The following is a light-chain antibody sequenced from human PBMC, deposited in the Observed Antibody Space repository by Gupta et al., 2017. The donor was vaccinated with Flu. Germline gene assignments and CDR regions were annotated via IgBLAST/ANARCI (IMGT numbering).Light chain of an antibody. V-gene: IGKV1D-12*01. J-gene: IGKJ4*01. CDR3: QQAHSRPLT. Sequence: VGGRVTITCRASQGIRTWLVWYQQKSGKAPKLILAGSTWQSGVPSRFSGSGSGTDFTLTINSLQPEDFATYYCQQAHSRPLTFGGGTQVE. CDR2: AGS. CDR1: QGIRTW.